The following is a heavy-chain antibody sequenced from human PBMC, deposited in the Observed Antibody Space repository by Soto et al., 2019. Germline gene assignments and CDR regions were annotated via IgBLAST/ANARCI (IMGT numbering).Heavy chain of an antibody. CDR3: AREAGLGSGVWGHYYYYMDV. Sequence: GASVKVSCKASGYTFTSYAMHWVRQAPGQRLEWMGWINAGNGNTKYSQKFQGRVTITRDTSASTAYMELSSLRSEDTAVYYCAREAGLGSGVWGHYYYYMDVWGKGTTVTVSS. J-gene: IGHJ6*03. V-gene: IGHV1-3*01. CDR1: GYTFTSYA. CDR2: INAGNGNT. D-gene: IGHD3-10*01.